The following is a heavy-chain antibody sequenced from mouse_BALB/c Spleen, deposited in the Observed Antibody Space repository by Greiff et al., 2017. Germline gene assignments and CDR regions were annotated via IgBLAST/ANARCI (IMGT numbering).Heavy chain of an antibody. CDR3: ARNYDYLFAY. V-gene: IGHV5-9*03. J-gene: IGHJ3*01. Sequence: DVKLVESGGGLVKPGGSLKLSCAASGFTFSSYTMSWVRQTPEKRLEWVATISSGGGNTYYPDSVKGRFTISRDNAKNNLYLQMSSLRSEDTALYYCARNYDYLFAYWGQGTLVTVSA. CDR2: ISSGGGNT. CDR1: GFTFSSYT. D-gene: IGHD2-4*01.